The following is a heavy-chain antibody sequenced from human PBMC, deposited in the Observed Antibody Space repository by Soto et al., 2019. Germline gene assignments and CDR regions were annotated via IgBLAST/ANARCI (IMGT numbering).Heavy chain of an antibody. V-gene: IGHV3-33*01. Sequence: GGSLRLSCAASGFTFSSYGMHWVRQAPGKGLEWVAVIWYDGSNKYYADSVKGRFTISRDNSKNTLYLQMNSLRAEDTAVYYCARDPTALLYCSSTSCPQYYYGMDVWGQGTTVTVSS. CDR2: IWYDGSNK. J-gene: IGHJ6*02. D-gene: IGHD2-2*01. CDR3: ARDPTALLYCSSTSCPQYYYGMDV. CDR1: GFTFSSYG.